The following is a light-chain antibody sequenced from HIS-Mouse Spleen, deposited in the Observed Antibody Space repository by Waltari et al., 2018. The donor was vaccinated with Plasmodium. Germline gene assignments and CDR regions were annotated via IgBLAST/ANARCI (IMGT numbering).Light chain of an antibody. V-gene: IGLV2-8*01. Sequence: QSALTQPPSASGSPGQSVTISCTGTSSDVGGYNYVSWYQQHPGKAPKPMIYEVSKRPSGVPDRFPGSKSDNTSSLTVSGLQAEDEADYYCSSYAGSNNLVFGGGTKLTVL. J-gene: IGLJ2*01. CDR3: SSYAGSNNLV. CDR2: EVS. CDR1: SSDVGGYNY.